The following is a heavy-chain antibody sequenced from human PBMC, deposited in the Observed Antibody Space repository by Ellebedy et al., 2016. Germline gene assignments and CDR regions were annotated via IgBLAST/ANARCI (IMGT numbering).Heavy chain of an antibody. V-gene: IGHV4-34*01. J-gene: IGHJ6*03. CDR3: ATYNYYYYMDV. CDR1: GGSFSGYY. Sequence: SETLSLTXAVYGGSFSGYYWSWIRQPPGKGLEWIGEINHSGSTNYNPSLKSRVTISVDTSKNQFSLKLSSVTAADTAVYYCATYNYYYYMDVWGKGTTVTVSS. CDR2: INHSGST.